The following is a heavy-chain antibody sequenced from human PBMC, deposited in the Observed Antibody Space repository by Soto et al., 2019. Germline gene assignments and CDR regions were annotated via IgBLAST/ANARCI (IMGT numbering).Heavy chain of an antibody. D-gene: IGHD4-17*01. Sequence: GGSLRLSCAASGFTFSSYAMHWVRQAPGKGLEWVAVISYDGSNKYYADSVKGRFTISRDNSKNTLYLQMNSLRAEDTAVYYCARSSTPVTVDFDYWGQGTLVTVSS. V-gene: IGHV3-30-3*01. CDR3: ARSSTPVTVDFDY. J-gene: IGHJ4*02. CDR2: ISYDGSNK. CDR1: GFTFSSYA.